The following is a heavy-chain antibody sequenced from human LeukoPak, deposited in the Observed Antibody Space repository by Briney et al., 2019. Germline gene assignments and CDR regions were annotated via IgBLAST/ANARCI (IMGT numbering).Heavy chain of an antibody. D-gene: IGHD3-22*01. CDR3: ARGGIVVIPALDF. CDR2: SHHTGTT. Sequence: PSETLSLTCAVSGYSISSGYYWGWIRQPPGKGLEWIGCSHHTGTTYYNPSLQSRVTISVDTAKNQFSLRLSSVTATDTAVYYCARGGIVVIPALDFWGQGTQVTVSS. J-gene: IGHJ4*02. CDR1: GYSISSGYY. V-gene: IGHV4-38-2*01.